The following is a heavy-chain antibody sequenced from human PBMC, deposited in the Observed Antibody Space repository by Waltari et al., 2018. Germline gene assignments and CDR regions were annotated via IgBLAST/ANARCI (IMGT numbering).Heavy chain of an antibody. D-gene: IGHD3-3*01. J-gene: IGHJ5*02. V-gene: IGHV1-8*02. Sequence: QVQLVQSGAEVLKPGASVKLSCQASGYTFINYEINWVRQAAGQGLEWMGWVNPNSGATAYAQKFQGRISMTWDTFTSTAYMELSNLRSDDTAVLYCARGRDVFANFDYNWFDPWGQGTLVIVSS. CDR3: ARGRDVFANFDYNWFDP. CDR2: VNPNSGAT. CDR1: GYTFINYE.